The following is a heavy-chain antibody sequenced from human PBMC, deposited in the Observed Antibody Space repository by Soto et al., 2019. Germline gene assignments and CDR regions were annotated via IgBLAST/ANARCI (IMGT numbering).Heavy chain of an antibody. CDR3: ALLGWLFWPWPRGTQTLDY. V-gene: IGHV3-30-3*01. J-gene: IGHJ4*02. CDR2: ISYDGSNK. CDR1: GFTFSSYA. Sequence: GGSLRLSCAASGFTFSSYAMHWVHQAPGKGLEWVAVISYDGSNKYYADSVKGRFTISRDNSKNTLYLQMNSLRAEDTAVYYCALLGWLFWPWPRGTQTLDYWGQGALVTVSS. D-gene: IGHD3-3*01.